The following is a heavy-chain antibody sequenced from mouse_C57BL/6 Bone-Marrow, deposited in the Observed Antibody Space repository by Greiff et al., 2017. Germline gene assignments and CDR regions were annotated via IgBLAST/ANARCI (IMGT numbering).Heavy chain of an antibody. Sequence: VKLVESGPGLVAPSQSLSITCTVSGFSLTSYGVDWVRQPPGQGLEWLGVIWGGGSTNYHSALMSRLSISKDNSKSQVFLKMNSLQTDDTAMYYCAKHEAVWDYDEAWFAYWGQGTLVTVSA. CDR1: GFSLTSYG. CDR3: AKHEAVWDYDEAWFAY. D-gene: IGHD2-4*01. CDR2: IWGGGST. J-gene: IGHJ3*01. V-gene: IGHV2-9*01.